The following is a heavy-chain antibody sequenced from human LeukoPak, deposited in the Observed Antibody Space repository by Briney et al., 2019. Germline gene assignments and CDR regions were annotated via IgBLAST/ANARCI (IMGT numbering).Heavy chain of an antibody. V-gene: IGHV4-39*07. CDR2: IYYSGST. D-gene: IGHD3-3*01. J-gene: IGHJ4*02. CDR3: ARDTWGDFWSGYFGGEFDY. Sequence: SETLSLTCTVSGGSISSSSYYWGWIRQPPGKGLEWIGSIYYSGSTYYNPSLKSRVTISVDTSKNQFSLKLSSVTAADTAVYYCARDTWGDFWSGYFGGEFDYWGQGTLVTVSS. CDR1: GGSISSSSYY.